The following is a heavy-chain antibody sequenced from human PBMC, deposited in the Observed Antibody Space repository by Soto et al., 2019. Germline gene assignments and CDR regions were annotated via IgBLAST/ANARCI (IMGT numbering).Heavy chain of an antibody. CDR1: GFSLSNARVG. J-gene: IGHJ4*02. CDR2: IFSNDEQ. Sequence: QVTLKESGPVLVKPTETLTLTCTVSGFSLSNARVGVSWIRQPPGKALEWLAHIFSNDEQSYSTSLKSRLTISKDTSKSQVVLTMTNMDPVDTATYYCARIVEMFVTMVPFIDYWGQGTLVTVSS. CDR3: ARIVEMFVTMVPFIDY. D-gene: IGHD3-10*01. V-gene: IGHV2-26*01.